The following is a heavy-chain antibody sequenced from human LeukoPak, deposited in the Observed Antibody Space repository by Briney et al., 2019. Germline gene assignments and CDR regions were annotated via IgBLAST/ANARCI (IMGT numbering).Heavy chain of an antibody. Sequence: GGSLRLSSAASGFTFSDYCMSWIRQTPGQGLEWLSYISSGGDIIYYADSAKGRFTISRDNARNSLYLQINSLRVEDTAVYFCAKNHPSRNDGGPLVDYWGRGTLVTVSS. CDR3: AKNHPSRNDGGPLVDY. D-gene: IGHD1-1*01. J-gene: IGHJ4*02. V-gene: IGHV3-11*01. CDR1: GFTFSDYC. CDR2: ISSGGDII.